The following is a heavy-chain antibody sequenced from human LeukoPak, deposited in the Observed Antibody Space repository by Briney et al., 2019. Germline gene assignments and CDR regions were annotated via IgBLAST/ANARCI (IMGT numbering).Heavy chain of an antibody. J-gene: IGHJ4*02. D-gene: IGHD6-19*01. CDR3: ARDPHEFSSGWSHFEY. CDR2: INTYNGNT. V-gene: IGHV1-18*01. CDR1: GYTFTSYG. Sequence: ASVKVSCKASGYTFTSYGISWVRQAPGQGLEWMVWINTYNGNTNYAQKLQGRVTMTTDTSTSTADMELRSLRSDDTAVYYCARDPHEFSSGWSHFEYWGQGTLVTVSS.